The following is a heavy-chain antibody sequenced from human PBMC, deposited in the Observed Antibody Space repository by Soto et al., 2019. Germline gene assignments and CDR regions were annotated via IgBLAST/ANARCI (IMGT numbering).Heavy chain of an antibody. V-gene: IGHV3-48*01. D-gene: IGHD1-1*01. Sequence: EVQLVESGGGLVQPGGSLRLSCAASGFTFSSYSMNWVRQAPGKGLEWVSYISSSSSTIYYADSVKGRFTISRDNAKNSLYLQRNSLRAEDTAVYYCARAALYIWNDVSGFDPWGQGTLVTVSS. CDR3: ARAALYIWNDVSGFDP. CDR2: ISSSSSTI. CDR1: GFTFSSYS. J-gene: IGHJ5*02.